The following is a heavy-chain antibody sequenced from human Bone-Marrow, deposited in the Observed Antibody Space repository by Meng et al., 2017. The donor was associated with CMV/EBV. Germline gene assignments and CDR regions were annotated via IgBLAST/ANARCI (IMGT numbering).Heavy chain of an antibody. V-gene: IGHV3-23*01. CDR2: ISGSSTVT. CDR3: ASYGSSGLGYDY. D-gene: IGHD3-22*01. J-gene: IGHJ4*02. CDR1: GFTFSSYS. Sequence: GGSLRLSCAASGFTFSSYSMSWIRQAPGKGLQWVSSISGSSTVTYYADSVKGRFTISRDNSNNTLHLQMNSLRAEDTAVYYCASYGSSGLGYDYWGQGTLVTFSS.